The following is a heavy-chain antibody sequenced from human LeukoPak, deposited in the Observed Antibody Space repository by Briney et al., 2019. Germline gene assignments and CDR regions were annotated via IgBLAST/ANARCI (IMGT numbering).Heavy chain of an antibody. D-gene: IGHD1-26*01. V-gene: IGHV4-39*07. Sequence: SETLSLTCTVSGGSISSSSYYWGWIRQPPGKGPEWIGSIYYSGSTYYNPSLKSRVTISVDTSKNQFSLKLSSVTAADTAVYYCARVPGGRTFDYWGQGTLVTVSS. CDR2: IYYSGST. J-gene: IGHJ4*02. CDR3: ARVPGGRTFDY. CDR1: GGSISSSSYY.